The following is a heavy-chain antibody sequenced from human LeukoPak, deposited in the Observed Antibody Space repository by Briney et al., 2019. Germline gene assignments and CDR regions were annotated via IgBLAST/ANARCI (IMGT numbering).Heavy chain of an antibody. CDR2: ISGSGGST. Sequence: GGSLRLSCAASGFTFSSYAMSWVRQAPGKGLEWVSAISGSGGSTYYADSVKGRFTLSKDNSKNTLYLQMSSLRVEDTAVYYCTTHSGGYWGQGTLVTVSS. J-gene: IGHJ4*02. D-gene: IGHD4-23*01. CDR1: GFTFSSYA. V-gene: IGHV3-23*01. CDR3: TTHSGGY.